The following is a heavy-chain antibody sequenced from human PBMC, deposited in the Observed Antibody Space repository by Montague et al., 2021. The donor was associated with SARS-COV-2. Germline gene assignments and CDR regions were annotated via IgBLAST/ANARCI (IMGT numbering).Heavy chain of an antibody. V-gene: IGHV4-31*03. CDR1: GGSISSGGYD. CDR2: MYYSGST. Sequence: TLSLTCTVSGGSISSGGYDWSWIRQHPGKGLEWIGYMYYSGSTYYNPSLKSRVTISVDTSKNQFSLKMRSVTAADTAVYYCARSPEPMIILIITSLNWYFDLWGRGTLVTVSS. CDR3: ARSPEPMIILIITSLNWYFDL. J-gene: IGHJ2*01. D-gene: IGHD3-22*01.